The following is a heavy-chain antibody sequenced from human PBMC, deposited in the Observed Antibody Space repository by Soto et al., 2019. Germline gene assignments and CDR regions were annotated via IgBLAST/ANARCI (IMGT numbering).Heavy chain of an antibody. D-gene: IGHD4-17*01. J-gene: IGHJ4*02. CDR1: GFTFSNYG. Sequence: GGSLRLSCAASGFTFSNYGMHWVRQAPGKGLEWVAVISYDGSNKYYADSVKGRFTISRDNSKNTLYLQMNSLRAEDTAVYYCAKEGTVSAIDYWGQGTLVTVPQ. V-gene: IGHV3-30*18. CDR3: AKEGTVSAIDY. CDR2: ISYDGSNK.